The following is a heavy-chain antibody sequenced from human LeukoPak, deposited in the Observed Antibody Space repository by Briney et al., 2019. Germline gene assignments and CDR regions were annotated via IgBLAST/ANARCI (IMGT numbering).Heavy chain of an antibody. J-gene: IGHJ4*02. V-gene: IGHV3-33*06. D-gene: IGHD3-3*01. CDR1: GFTFSSYG. Sequence: GRSLRLSCAASGFTFSSYGVHWVRQAPGRGLEWVAVIWYDGSNKYYADSVKGRFTISRDNSKNTLYLQMNSLRAEDTAVYYCAKDSVPYYDFWSGYYTGMRGDYDYWGQGTLVTVSS. CDR2: IWYDGSNK. CDR3: AKDSVPYYDFWSGYYTGMRGDYDY.